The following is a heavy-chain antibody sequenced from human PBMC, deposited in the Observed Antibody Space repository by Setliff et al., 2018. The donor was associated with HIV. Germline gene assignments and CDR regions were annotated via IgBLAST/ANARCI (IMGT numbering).Heavy chain of an antibody. D-gene: IGHD6-19*01. J-gene: IGHJ6*02. V-gene: IGHV4-38-2*01. CDR2: IYHSGST. CDR3: ARRPAGAVAGGYGMDV. CDR1: NYSISSAYY. Sequence: LETLSLTCAVSNYSISSAYYWGWIRHPPGKGLEWIGSIYHSGSTYYNPSLKSRVTISVDTSKNQFSLKLSSVTAADTAVYYCARRPAGAVAGGYGMDVWGQGTTVTVSS.